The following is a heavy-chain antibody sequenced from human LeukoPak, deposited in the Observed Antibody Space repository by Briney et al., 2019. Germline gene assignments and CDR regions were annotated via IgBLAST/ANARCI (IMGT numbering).Heavy chain of an antibody. J-gene: IGHJ4*02. D-gene: IGHD6-6*01. CDR1: GGSISSYY. Sequence: SETLSLTCTVSGGSISSYYWSWIRQPAGKGLEWIGEINHSGSTNYNPSLKSRVTISVDTSKNQFSLKLSSVTAADTAVYYCARGGRRGPYSSSYGNFDYWGQGTLVTVSS. V-gene: IGHV4-34*01. CDR2: INHSGST. CDR3: ARGGRRGPYSSSYGNFDY.